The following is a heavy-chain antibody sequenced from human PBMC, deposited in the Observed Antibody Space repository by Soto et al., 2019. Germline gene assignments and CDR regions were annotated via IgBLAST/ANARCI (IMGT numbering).Heavy chain of an antibody. CDR1: GFTFSGFD. J-gene: IGHJ4*02. D-gene: IGHD2-15*01. V-gene: IGHV3-13*01. CDR3: ARGQEVGAHFFDS. Sequence: GGSLRLSCEASGFTFSGFDMHWVRQPTGKGLEWVSTIGTAGDTYYAVSVKGHFTISRDNAKNSLSLQMNSLRAGDTAVYFCARGQEVGAHFFDSWGQGTQVTV. CDR2: IGTAGDT.